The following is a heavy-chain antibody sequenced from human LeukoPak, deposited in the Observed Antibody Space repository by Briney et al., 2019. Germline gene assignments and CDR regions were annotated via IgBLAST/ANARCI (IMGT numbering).Heavy chain of an antibody. V-gene: IGHV3-30*18. D-gene: IGHD4-17*01. Sequence: GGSLRLSCAASGFTFNKYGMHWVRQAPGKGLEWAAGISSDGSGTPYADSVKGRFTISRDNSKNMLYLQMNSLRAEDTAVYYCAKRIDGDYDFGYRGQGTLVTVSS. CDR2: ISSDGSGT. J-gene: IGHJ4*02. CDR1: GFTFNKYG. CDR3: AKRIDGDYDFGY.